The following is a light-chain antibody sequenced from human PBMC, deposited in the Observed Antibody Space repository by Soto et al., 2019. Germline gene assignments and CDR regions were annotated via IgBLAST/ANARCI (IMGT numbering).Light chain of an antibody. V-gene: IGKV1-33*01. Sequence: DLQMTQSPSSLSASVGDRVTITCQASQDITDYLHWYQQKPGKAPRLLIYDASNLETGVPSRFSGSGSGTDCSFTISSLQPEDIATYYCQQSEALLLSFGGGTKVEIK. CDR3: QQSEALLLS. CDR2: DAS. CDR1: QDITDY. J-gene: IGKJ4*01.